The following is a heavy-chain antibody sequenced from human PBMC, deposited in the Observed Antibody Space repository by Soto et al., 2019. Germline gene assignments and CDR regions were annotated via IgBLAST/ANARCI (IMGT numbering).Heavy chain of an antibody. Sequence: GGSLRLSCAASGFTFSSYAMTWVRQAPGKGLEWVSTISGTGGNTYYADSVKGRFTISRDNSKNTVYLQMNSLRAEDTAVYYCVKAVYLLDFDYWGQGTLVTVS. V-gene: IGHV3-23*01. CDR2: ISGTGGNT. CDR1: GFTFSSYA. D-gene: IGHD1-20*01. J-gene: IGHJ4*02. CDR3: VKAVYLLDFDY.